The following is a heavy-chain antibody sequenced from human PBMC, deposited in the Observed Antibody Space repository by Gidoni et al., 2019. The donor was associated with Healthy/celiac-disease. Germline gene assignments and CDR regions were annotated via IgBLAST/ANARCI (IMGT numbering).Heavy chain of an antibody. J-gene: IGHJ4*02. D-gene: IGHD3-3*01. CDR3: ATKYYDFGSGYDG. CDR1: CGSTSSGGYY. CDR2: SYYSGST. Sequence: QVQLQESGPGVVEPSQTLFLTSTVSCGSTSSGGYYWGWTRQHPGKGLEWIGYSYYSGSTYDDPSLKRRVTISVDTSKNQFSLKLSSVTAADTAVYYCATKYYDFGSGYDGWGQGTLVTVSS. V-gene: IGHV4-31*03.